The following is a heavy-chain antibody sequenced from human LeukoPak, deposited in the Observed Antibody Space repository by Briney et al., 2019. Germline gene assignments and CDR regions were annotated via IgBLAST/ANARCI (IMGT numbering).Heavy chain of an antibody. CDR2: ISGSGGST. J-gene: IGHJ4*02. V-gene: IGHV3-23*01. CDR3: AKRPRGNYLDPFDY. CDR1: GFTFSSYA. Sequence: GGSLRLSCAASGFTFSSYAMSWVRQAPGKGLEWVAGISGSGGSTSYADSVKGRFTISRDNSKNRLYLQMNSLRAEDTAVYYCAKRPRGNYLDPFDYWGQGTLVTVSS. D-gene: IGHD3-10*01.